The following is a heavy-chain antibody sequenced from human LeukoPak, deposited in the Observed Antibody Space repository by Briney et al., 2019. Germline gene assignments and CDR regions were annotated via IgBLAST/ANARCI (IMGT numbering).Heavy chain of an antibody. V-gene: IGHV3-11*04. CDR2: ISNTGTTM. Sequence: GGSLRLSCAASGFTFSDYYMTWIRQAPGKGLEWLSYISNTGTTMYYADSVKGRFTISRDNAKNSVYLQINSLRVEDTAVYYCARDRPFYYYDYSGYYNWGQGTLVTVSS. D-gene: IGHD3-22*01. CDR3: ARDRPFYYYDYSGYYN. CDR1: GFTFSDYY. J-gene: IGHJ4*02.